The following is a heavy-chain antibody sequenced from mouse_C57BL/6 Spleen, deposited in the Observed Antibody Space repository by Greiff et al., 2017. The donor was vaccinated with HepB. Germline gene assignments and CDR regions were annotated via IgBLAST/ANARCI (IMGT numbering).Heavy chain of an antibody. CDR2: INPGSGGT. V-gene: IGHV1-54*01. J-gene: IGHJ3*01. CDR1: GYAFTNYL. D-gene: IGHD1-3*01. CDR3: ARSKYPAWFAY. Sequence: QVQLQQSGAELVRPGTSVKVSCKASGYAFTNYLIEWVKQRPGQGLEWIGVINPGSGGTNYNEKFKGKATLTADKSSSTAYVQLSSLTSEDSAVYFCARSKYPAWFAYWGQGTLVTVSA.